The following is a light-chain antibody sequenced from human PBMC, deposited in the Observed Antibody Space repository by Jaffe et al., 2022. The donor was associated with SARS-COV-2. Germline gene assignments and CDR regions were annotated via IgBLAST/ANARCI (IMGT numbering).Light chain of an antibody. CDR3: QQYGSSPYT. CDR1: QNINSNF. J-gene: IGKJ2*01. V-gene: IGKV3-20*01. Sequence: EIVLTQSPGTLSLSPGERATLSCRASQNINSNFLAWYQQKLGQAPRLLMYGASSRATGIPDRFSGRGSGTDFTLTISRLEPEDFAVYYCQQYGSSPYTFGQGTKLEIK. CDR2: GAS.